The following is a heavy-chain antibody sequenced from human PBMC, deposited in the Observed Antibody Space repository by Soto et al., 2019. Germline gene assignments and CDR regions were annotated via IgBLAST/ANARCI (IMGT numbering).Heavy chain of an antibody. CDR2: ISYDGSNK. D-gene: IGHD4-17*01. CDR3: AKDLTDYGGSY. Sequence: HPGGSLRLSCAASGFTFSSYGMHWVRQAPGKGLEWVAVISYDGSNKYYADSVKGRFTISRDNSKNTLYLQMNSLRAEDTAVYYCAKDLTDYGGSYWGQGTLVTVSS. CDR1: GFTFSSYG. V-gene: IGHV3-30*18. J-gene: IGHJ4*02.